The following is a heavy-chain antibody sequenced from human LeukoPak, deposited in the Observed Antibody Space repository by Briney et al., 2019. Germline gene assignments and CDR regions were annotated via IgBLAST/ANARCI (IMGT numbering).Heavy chain of an antibody. CDR1: GITLSNYG. Sequence: GGSLRLSCAVSGITLSNYGMSWVRQALGKGLEWVAGISDSGGSTNYADSVKGRFTISRDNPKNTLYLQMNSLRAEDTAVYFCAKRGIVIRAVIIVGFRKEAYYFDYWGQGALVTVSS. D-gene: IGHD3-10*01. CDR2: ISDSGGST. J-gene: IGHJ4*02. CDR3: AKRGIVIRAVIIVGFRKEAYYFDY. V-gene: IGHV3-23*01.